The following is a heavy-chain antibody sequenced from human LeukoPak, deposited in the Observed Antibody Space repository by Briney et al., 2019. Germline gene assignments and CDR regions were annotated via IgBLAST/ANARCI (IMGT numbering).Heavy chain of an antibody. CDR1: GYTFSSYG. Sequence: GASVRVSCKASGYTFSSYGISWGRQAPGHGVEWMGWISAYNGNTNYAQKLQGRVTMTTHTSTSTAYMELRSLRSDDTAVYYCAREREYYFDYWGQGTLVTVSS. J-gene: IGHJ4*02. CDR3: AREREYYFDY. V-gene: IGHV1-18*01. CDR2: ISAYNGNT.